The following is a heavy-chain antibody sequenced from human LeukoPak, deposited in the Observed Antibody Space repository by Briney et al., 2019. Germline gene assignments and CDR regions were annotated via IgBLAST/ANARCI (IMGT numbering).Heavy chain of an antibody. CDR3: ARVQSAAGIFDY. D-gene: IGHD6-13*01. V-gene: IGHV3-13*01. CDR1: GFTFSNYG. Sequence: PGGTLRLSCAASGFTFSNYGMSWVRQAPGKGLEWVSAIDIAGDTYYRDSVKGRFTVSRENAKTSLYLQMNSLRAGDTAVYYCARVQSAAGIFDYWGQGTLVTVSS. J-gene: IGHJ4*02. CDR2: IDIAGDT.